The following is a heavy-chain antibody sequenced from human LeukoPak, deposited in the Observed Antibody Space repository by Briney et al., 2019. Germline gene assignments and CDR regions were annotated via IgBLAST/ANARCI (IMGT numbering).Heavy chain of an antibody. D-gene: IGHD2-2*01. CDR3: ARPQRRGPAAIGY. CDR1: GYTFTSYD. J-gene: IGHJ4*02. CDR2: MNPNSGNT. V-gene: IGHV1-8*03. Sequence: GASVKVSCKASGYTFTSYDINWVRQATGQGLEWMGWMNPNSGNTGYAQKFQGRVPITRNTSISTAYMELSSLRSEDTAVYYWARPQRRGPAAIGYWGQGTLVTVSS.